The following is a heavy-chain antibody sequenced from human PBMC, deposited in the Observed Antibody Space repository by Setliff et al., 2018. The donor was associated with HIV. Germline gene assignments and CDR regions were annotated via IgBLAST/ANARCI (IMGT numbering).Heavy chain of an antibody. J-gene: IGHJ3*02. Sequence: GGSLRLSCAASGFTFSNYAMTWVRQAPGKGLEWVSVITSSGDNTYYADFVKGRFTISRDNSENTVYLQMNSLRVDDTAVYYCAKSRITSQYDALDIWGQGTMVTVS. D-gene: IGHD2-2*01. V-gene: IGHV3-23*01. CDR1: GFTFSNYA. CDR2: ITSSGDNT. CDR3: AKSRITSQYDALDI.